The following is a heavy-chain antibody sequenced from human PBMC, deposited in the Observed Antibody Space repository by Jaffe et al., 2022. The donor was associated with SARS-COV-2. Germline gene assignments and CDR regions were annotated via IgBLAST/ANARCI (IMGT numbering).Heavy chain of an antibody. CDR1: GFTFSNAW. Sequence: EVQLVESGGGLVKPGGSLRLSCAASGFTFSNAWMSWVRQAPGKGLEWVGRIKSKTDGGTTDYAAPVKGRFTISRDDSKNTLYLQMNSLKTEDTAVYYCTTDWDNIVVVVAAPFDYWGQGTLVTVSS. CDR3: TTDWDNIVVVVAAPFDY. J-gene: IGHJ4*02. D-gene: IGHD2-15*01. V-gene: IGHV3-15*01. CDR2: IKSKTDGGTT.